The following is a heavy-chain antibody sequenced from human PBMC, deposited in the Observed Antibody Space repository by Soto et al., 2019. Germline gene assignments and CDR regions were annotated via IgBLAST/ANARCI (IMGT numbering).Heavy chain of an antibody. CDR1: GFTFSSYS. CDR2: ISSSSSYI. J-gene: IGHJ5*02. D-gene: IGHD6-13*01. V-gene: IGHV3-21*01. CDR3: AGAAAGTEWFDP. Sequence: GGSLRLSCAASGFTFSSYSMNWVRQAPGKGLEWVSSISSSSSYIYYVDSVKGRLTISRDNAKNSLYLQMNSLRAEDTAVYYCAGAAAGTEWFDPWGQGTLVTVSS.